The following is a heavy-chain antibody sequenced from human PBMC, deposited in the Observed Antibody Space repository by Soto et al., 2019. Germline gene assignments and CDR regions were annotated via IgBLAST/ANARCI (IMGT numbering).Heavy chain of an antibody. J-gene: IGHJ6*02. CDR2: TYYRSKWYN. CDR3: ARGCRSETSHGMDL. Sequence: SPAVSLIRADSEGVVSSKSVDLNWLSQSPTRGLEWLRRTYYRSKWYNDYAVSVKSRITINPDTSKNQFSLQLSSVTPEDSAVYCWARGCRSETSHGMDLWCQGTNVCGSS. D-gene: IGHD2-2*01. V-gene: IGHV6-1*01. CDR1: EGVVSSKSVD.